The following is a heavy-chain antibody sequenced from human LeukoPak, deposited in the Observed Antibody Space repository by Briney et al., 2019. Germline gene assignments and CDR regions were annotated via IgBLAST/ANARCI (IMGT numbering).Heavy chain of an antibody. J-gene: IGHJ5*02. CDR1: GGSISSTSYY. CDR2: IYYSGTS. CDR3: ARGRNTYYYGSGNSKNWFDP. Sequence: SETLSLTCTVSGGSISSTSYYWGWIRQPPGRGLEWIGDIYYSGTSDYNPSLKSRVTISVDTSKNQFSLKLSSVTAADTAVYYCARGRNTYYYGSGNSKNWFDPWGQGTLVTVSS. D-gene: IGHD3-10*01. V-gene: IGHV4-39*07.